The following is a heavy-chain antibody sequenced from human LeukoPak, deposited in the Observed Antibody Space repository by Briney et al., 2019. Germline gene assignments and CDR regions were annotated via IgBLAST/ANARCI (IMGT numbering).Heavy chain of an antibody. CDR1: GFTFSSYG. CDR3: AKDAIYASSGYSLGY. D-gene: IGHD3-22*01. J-gene: IGHJ4*02. Sequence: GRSLRLSCAASGFTFSSYGMHGVRQAPRKGVEGVAVISYYGSNKYYAHSVKGRFTISRDNSKNTLYLHMNRLRAEDTAVYYCAKDAIYASSGYSLGYWGQGTLVTVSS. CDR2: ISYYGSNK. V-gene: IGHV3-30*18.